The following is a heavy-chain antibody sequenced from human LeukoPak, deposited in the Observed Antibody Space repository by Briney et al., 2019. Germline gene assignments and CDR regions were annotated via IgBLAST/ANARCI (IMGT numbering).Heavy chain of an antibody. CDR2: INSDGSST. J-gene: IGHJ3*02. D-gene: IGHD6-13*01. CDR1: GFTFSSYW. V-gene: IGHV3-74*01. CDR3: ARGRSWYPHDAFDI. Sequence: GGSLRLSCAASGFTFSSYWMHWVRQAPGKGLVWVSRINSDGSSTSYADSVKGRFTISRDNAKNTLYLQMNSLRAEDTAVYYCARGRSWYPHDAFDIWGQGTMVTVSS.